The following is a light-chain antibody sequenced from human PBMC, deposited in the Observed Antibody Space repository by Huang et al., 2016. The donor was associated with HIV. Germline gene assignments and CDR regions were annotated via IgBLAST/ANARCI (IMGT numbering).Light chain of an antibody. CDR1: QSVFHSSNNKNY. CDR3: HQYYSSPQT. V-gene: IGKV4-1*01. CDR2: WAS. J-gene: IGKJ1*01. Sequence: DIVVTPSPGSLALSLGERAAINCTSSQSVFHSSNNKNYLSWYQLKPGQSPQLLIYWASTREFGVPDRFRGTGSGTDFTLTITSLQAEDVAVYYCHQYYSSPQTFGQGTKVEV.